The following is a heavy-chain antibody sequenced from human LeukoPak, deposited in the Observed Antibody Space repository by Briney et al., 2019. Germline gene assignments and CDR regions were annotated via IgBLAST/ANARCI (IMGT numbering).Heavy chain of an antibody. CDR3: ARDVAAGTFDY. J-gene: IGHJ4*02. CDR1: GFTFSSYS. V-gene: IGHV3-48*04. Sequence: PGGSLRLSCAASGFTFSSYSMNWVRQAPGKGLEWVSYISSSSSTIYYADSVKGRFTISRDNAKNSLYLQMNSLRAEDTAVYYCARDVAAGTFDYWGQGTLVTVSS. CDR2: ISSSSSTI. D-gene: IGHD6-13*01.